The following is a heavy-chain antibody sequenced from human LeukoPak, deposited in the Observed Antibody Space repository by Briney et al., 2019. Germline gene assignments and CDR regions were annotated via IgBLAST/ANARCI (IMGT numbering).Heavy chain of an antibody. J-gene: IGHJ6*02. V-gene: IGHV3-23*01. D-gene: IGHD3-22*01. CDR2: VSGSGGST. Sequence: GGSLRLSCAASGFTFSSYAMSWVRQAPGKGLEWVSAVSGSGGSTYYADSVKGRFTISRDNSKNTLYLQMNSLRAEDTAVYYCAKDRSYYDSSGYYVRQPYYYYYGMDVWGQGTTVTVSS. CDR3: AKDRSYYDSSGYYVRQPYYYYYGMDV. CDR1: GFTFSSYA.